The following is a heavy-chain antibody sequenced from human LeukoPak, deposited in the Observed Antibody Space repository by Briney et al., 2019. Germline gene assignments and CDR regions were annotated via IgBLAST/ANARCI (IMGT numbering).Heavy chain of an antibody. J-gene: IGHJ4*02. CDR3: ARAYSGYDFFDY. V-gene: IGHV1-69*13. Sequence: SVKVSCKASGGTFSRYAISWVRQAPGQGLEWMGGIIPIFGTANYAQKFQGRVTITADESTSTAYMEGSSLRSEDTAVYYCARAYSGYDFFDYWGQGILVTVSS. D-gene: IGHD5-12*01. CDR2: IIPIFGTA. CDR1: GGTFSRYA.